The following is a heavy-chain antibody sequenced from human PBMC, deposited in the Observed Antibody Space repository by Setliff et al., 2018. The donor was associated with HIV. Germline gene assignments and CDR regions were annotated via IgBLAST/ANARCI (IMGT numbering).Heavy chain of an antibody. CDR1: SYTFINYG. V-gene: IGHV1-18*01. J-gene: IGHJ4*02. CDR3: ARGKYFDY. CDR2: ISAYNGNT. Sequence: GASVKVSCKASSYTFINYGISWVRQAPGQGLEWMGWISAYNGNTNYAQKFQGRVTMTTDTSTSTAYMEMRSLRSDDTAVYFCARGKYFDYWGQGTLVTVSS.